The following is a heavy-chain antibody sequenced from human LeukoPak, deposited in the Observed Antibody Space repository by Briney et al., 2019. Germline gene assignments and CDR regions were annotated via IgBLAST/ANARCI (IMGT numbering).Heavy chain of an antibody. CDR2: ISYDGSNK. V-gene: IGHV3-30*04. CDR1: GFTFSSYA. Sequence: GRSLRLSCAASGFTFSSYAMHWVRQAPGKGLEWVAVISYDGSNKYYADSVEGRFTISRDNSKNTLYLQMNSLRAEDTAVYYCARDGCSSTSCYFWYFDLWGRGTLVTVSS. J-gene: IGHJ2*01. CDR3: ARDGCSSTSCYFWYFDL. D-gene: IGHD2-2*01.